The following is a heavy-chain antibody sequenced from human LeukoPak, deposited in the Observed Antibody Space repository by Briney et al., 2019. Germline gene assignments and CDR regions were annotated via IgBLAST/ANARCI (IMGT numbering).Heavy chain of an antibody. Sequence: PGGSLRLSRAASGFTFSSYGMRWVRQAPGKGLEWVAVISYDGSNKYYADSVKGRFTISRDNSKNTLYLQMNSLRAEDTAVYYCAKGVAIAARRGPPQHWGQGTLVTVSS. CDR1: GFTFSSYG. V-gene: IGHV3-30*18. CDR3: AKGVAIAARRGPPQH. D-gene: IGHD6-6*01. CDR2: ISYDGSNK. J-gene: IGHJ1*01.